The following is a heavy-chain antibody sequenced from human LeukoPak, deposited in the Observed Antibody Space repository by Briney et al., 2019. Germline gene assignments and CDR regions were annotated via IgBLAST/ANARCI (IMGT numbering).Heavy chain of an antibody. J-gene: IGHJ4*02. CDR1: GFTFSSYS. CDR3: ARETSSSLVDY. CDR2: ISSSSSYI. D-gene: IGHD6-13*01. Sequence: KSGGSLRLSCAVSGFTFSSYSMNWVRQAPGKGLEWGSSISSSSSYIYYADSVKGRFTISRDNAKNSLYLPMNSLRAEDTAVYYCARETSSSLVDYWGQGTLVTVSS. V-gene: IGHV3-21*01.